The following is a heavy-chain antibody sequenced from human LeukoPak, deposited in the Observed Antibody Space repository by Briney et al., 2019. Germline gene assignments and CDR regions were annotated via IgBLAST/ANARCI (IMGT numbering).Heavy chain of an antibody. D-gene: IGHD3-22*01. CDR1: GFPFSTYG. CDR2: IWYDGSKT. CDR3: ARQAYSSGRYFPFDY. J-gene: IGHJ4*02. V-gene: IGHV3-33*03. Sequence: PGRSLRLSCAASGFPFSTYGMHWVRQAPGKGLEWVAYIWYDGSKTYYADSVKGRFTISRDDPENTLYLQVNSLRAEDTALYYCARQAYSSGRYFPFDYWGQGTLVTVSS.